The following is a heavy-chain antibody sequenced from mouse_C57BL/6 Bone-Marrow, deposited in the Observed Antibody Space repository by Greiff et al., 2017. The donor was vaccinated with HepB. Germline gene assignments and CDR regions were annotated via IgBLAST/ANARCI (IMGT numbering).Heavy chain of an antibody. CDR3: ARTHGSSLDY. V-gene: IGHV1-7*01. Sequence: QVQLQQSGAELAKPGASVKLSCKASGYTFTSYWMHWVKQRPGQGLEWIGYINPSSGYTKYNQKFKDKATLTVDKSSSTAYMQLSSLTYEDSAVYYYARTHGSSLDYWGKGTTLTVSS. CDR1: GYTFTSYW. CDR2: INPSSGYT. J-gene: IGHJ2*01. D-gene: IGHD1-1*01.